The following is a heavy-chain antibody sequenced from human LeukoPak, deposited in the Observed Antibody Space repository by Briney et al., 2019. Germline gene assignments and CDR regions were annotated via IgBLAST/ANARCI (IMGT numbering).Heavy chain of an antibody. Sequence: PSETLSLTCAVYGGSFSGYYWSWLRHPPGKGLEWIGEINHSGSTNYNPSLKSRVTISVDTSKNHFSLKLSSVTAADTAVYYCAGPQPIRGTLGIWGQGTMVTVSS. CDR2: INHSGST. V-gene: IGHV4-34*01. CDR1: GGSFSGYY. D-gene: IGHD3-16*01. J-gene: IGHJ3*02. CDR3: AGPQPIRGTLGI.